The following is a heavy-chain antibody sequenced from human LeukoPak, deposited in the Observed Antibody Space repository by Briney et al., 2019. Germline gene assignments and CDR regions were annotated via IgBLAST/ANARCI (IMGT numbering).Heavy chain of an antibody. CDR3: ARDQTYSGSGIYTYFDY. Sequence: TSETLSLTCTVSGGSIRSSAYYWGWIRQPPGKGLEWIGYIYYSGSTNYNPSLKSRVTISVDTSMNHFSLKLSSVTAADTAVYYCARDQTYSGSGIYTYFDYWGQGILVTVSS. CDR2: IYYSGST. D-gene: IGHD3-10*01. CDR1: GGSIRSSAYY. J-gene: IGHJ4*02. V-gene: IGHV4-61*05.